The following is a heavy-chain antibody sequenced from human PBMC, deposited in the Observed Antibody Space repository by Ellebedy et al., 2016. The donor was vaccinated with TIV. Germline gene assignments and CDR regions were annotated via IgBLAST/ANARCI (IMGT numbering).Heavy chain of an antibody. V-gene: IGHV3-30*18. D-gene: IGHD1-26*01. Sequence: GESLKISCAASGFTFSKYGMHWVRQAPGKGLEWVAGITDTGKDEYYADSVKGRLTISRDNSKNTVYLQMNSLRAEDTSVYYCAKWSGNYPSYYFDYWGQGTLVTVSS. CDR2: ITDTGKDE. CDR1: GFTFSKYG. CDR3: AKWSGNYPSYYFDY. J-gene: IGHJ4*02.